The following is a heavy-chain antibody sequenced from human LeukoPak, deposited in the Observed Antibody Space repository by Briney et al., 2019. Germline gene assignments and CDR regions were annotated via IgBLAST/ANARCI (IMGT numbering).Heavy chain of an antibody. D-gene: IGHD3-3*01. CDR3: ARGPNYDFWSGYYTLYY. V-gene: IGHV1-8*01. J-gene: IGHJ4*02. Sequence: EASVKVSCKASGYTFTSYDINWVRQATGQGLEWMRRMNPNSGNTGYAQKFQGRVTMTRNTSISTAYMELSSLRSEDTAVYYCARGPNYDFWSGYYTLYYWGQGTLVTVSS. CDR2: MNPNSGNT. CDR1: GYTFTSYD.